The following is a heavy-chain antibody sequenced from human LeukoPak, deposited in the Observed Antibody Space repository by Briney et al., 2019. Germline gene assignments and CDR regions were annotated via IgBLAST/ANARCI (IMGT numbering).Heavy chain of an antibody. J-gene: IGHJ4*02. V-gene: IGHV3-23*01. CDR3: AKGRGYSGYD. CDR1: GGSSSGYY. D-gene: IGHD5-12*01. CDR2: ISGSGGST. Sequence: TSETLSLTCAVYGGSSSGYYWSWIRQAPGKGLEWVSAISGSGGSTYYADSVKGRFTISRDNSKNTLYLQMNSLRAEDTAVYYCAKGRGYSGYDWGQGTLVTVSS.